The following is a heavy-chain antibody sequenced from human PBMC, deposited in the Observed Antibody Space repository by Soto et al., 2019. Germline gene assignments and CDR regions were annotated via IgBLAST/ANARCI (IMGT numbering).Heavy chain of an antibody. CDR2: MNPNSGNT. CDR3: ARGHRKWLLLCGTDV. CDR1: GYTFTSYD. Sequence: ASVKVSCKASGYTFTSYDINWVRQATGQGLEWMGWMNPNSGNTGYAQKFQGRVTMTRNTSISTAYMELSSLRSEDTAVYYCARGHRKWLLLCGTDVWGQGTTVTVSS. D-gene: IGHD3-22*01. J-gene: IGHJ6*02. V-gene: IGHV1-8*01.